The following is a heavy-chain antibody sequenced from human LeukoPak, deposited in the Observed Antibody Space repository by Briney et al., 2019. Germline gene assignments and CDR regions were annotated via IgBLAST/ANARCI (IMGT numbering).Heavy chain of an antibody. V-gene: IGHV3-21*01. CDR1: GFTFSTYT. J-gene: IGHJ4*02. D-gene: IGHD4-17*01. Sequence: PGGSLRLSCAASGFTFSTYTMNWARQAPGKGLEWVSSITSSSDYIYYADSVKGRFTISRDNAKNTLYLQMNSLRAEDTAVYYCARDRDYGEIDYWGQGALGTVSS. CDR3: ARDRDYGEIDY. CDR2: ITSSSDYI.